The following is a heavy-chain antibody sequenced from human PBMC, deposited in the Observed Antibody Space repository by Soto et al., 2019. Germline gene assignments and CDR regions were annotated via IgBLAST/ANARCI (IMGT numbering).Heavy chain of an antibody. J-gene: IGHJ5*02. Sequence: GGSLRLSCAASGFTFSSYAMSWVRQAPGKGLEWVSAISGSGGSTYYADSVKGRFTISRDNSKNTLYLQMNSLRAEDTAVYYCAKDLRVGGNCSGGRCYGWFDPWGQGTLVTVSS. V-gene: IGHV3-23*01. CDR2: ISGSGGST. CDR3: AKDLRVGGNCSGGRCYGWFDP. CDR1: GFTFSSYA. D-gene: IGHD2-15*01.